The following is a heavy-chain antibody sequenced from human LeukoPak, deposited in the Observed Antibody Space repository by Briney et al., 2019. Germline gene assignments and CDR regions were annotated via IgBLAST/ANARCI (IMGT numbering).Heavy chain of an antibody. V-gene: IGHV4-34*01. CDR1: GGSLSGYH. J-gene: IGHJ4*02. CDR3: ARTKGRAVGQTAFQY. D-gene: IGHD1-26*01. Sequence: SETLSLTCAVYGGSLSGYHWGWIRQSPGKGLEWIGTMGYGGRTYFSPSLKSRVSLSIDMSRTYFSLILKSVSAADTAVYYCARTKGRAVGQTAFQYWGQGTLVTVSA. CDR2: MGYGGRT.